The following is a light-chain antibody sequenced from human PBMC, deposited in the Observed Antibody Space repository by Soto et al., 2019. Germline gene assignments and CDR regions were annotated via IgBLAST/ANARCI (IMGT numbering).Light chain of an antibody. J-gene: IGLJ2*01. CDR2: EVT. CDR1: SRDVGGYNY. Sequence: QSALTQPVSVSGSPGQSITISCTGTSRDVGGYNYVSWYQQHPGKAPKLMIYEVTKRPSGVSNRFSGSKSGNTASLTISGLQAEDESDYYCSSYTSISTLVFGGGTKLTVL. CDR3: SSYTSISTLV. V-gene: IGLV2-14*01.